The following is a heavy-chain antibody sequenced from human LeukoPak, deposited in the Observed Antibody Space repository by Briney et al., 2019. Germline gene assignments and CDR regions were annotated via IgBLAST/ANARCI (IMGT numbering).Heavy chain of an antibody. CDR1: GITLSNYG. CDR2: ISDTGGRT. J-gene: IGHJ4*02. CDR3: AKRGVVIRVILVGFHKEAYYFDS. V-gene: IGHV3-23*01. D-gene: IGHD3-22*01. Sequence: GGSLRLSSAVSGITLSNYGMTWVRQAPGKGLEWVAGISDTGGRTNYADSVKGRFTISRDNPKNTLYLQMNSLRAEDTAVYFCAKRGVVIRVILVGFHKEAYYFDSWGQGALVTVSS.